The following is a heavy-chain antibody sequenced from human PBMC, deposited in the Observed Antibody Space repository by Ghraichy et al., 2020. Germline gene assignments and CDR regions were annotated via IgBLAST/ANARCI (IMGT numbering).Heavy chain of an antibody. J-gene: IGHJ2*01. CDR1: RFTFSSHW. CDR2: ISSDGSTT. V-gene: IGHV3-74*01. Sequence: GGSLRLYCAASRFTFSSHWMHWVRQAPGKGLVWVSRISSDGSTTSYADSVKGRFTISRDNAKNTLYLQMNSLRGEDTAVYYCVRGGYGDGSYWYFDLWGRGTLVAVSS. D-gene: IGHD4-17*01. CDR3: VRGGYGDGSYWYFDL.